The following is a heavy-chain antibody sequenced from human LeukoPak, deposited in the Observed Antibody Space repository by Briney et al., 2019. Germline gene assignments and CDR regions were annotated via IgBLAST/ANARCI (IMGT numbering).Heavy chain of an antibody. V-gene: IGHV4-34*01. D-gene: IGHD3-3*01. Sequence: PSETLSLTCAVYGGSFSGYYWSWIRQPPGKGLEWIGEINHSGSTNYNPSLKSRVTISVDTSKNQFSLKLSSVTAADTAVYYCARGITIFGVVTTLFDPWGQGTLVTVSS. CDR1: GGSFSGYY. CDR2: INHSGST. J-gene: IGHJ5*02. CDR3: ARGITIFGVVTTLFDP.